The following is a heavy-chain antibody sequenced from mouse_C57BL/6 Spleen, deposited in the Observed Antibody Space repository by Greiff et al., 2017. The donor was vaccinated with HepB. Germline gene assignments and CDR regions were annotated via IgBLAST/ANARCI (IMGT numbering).Heavy chain of an antibody. D-gene: IGHD2-3*01. V-gene: IGHV1-81*01. CDR2: IYPRSGNT. Sequence: QVQLQQSGAELARPGASVKLSCKASGYTFTSYGISWVKQRTGQGLEWIGEIYPRSGNTYYNEKFKGKATLTADKSSSTAYMELRSLTSEDSAVYFCARKGVYGGYYEDFDVWGTGTTVTVSS. CDR1: GYTFTSYG. CDR3: ARKGVYGGYYEDFDV. J-gene: IGHJ1*03.